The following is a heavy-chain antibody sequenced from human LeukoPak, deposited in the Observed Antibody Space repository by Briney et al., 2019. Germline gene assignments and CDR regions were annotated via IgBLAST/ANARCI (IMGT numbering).Heavy chain of an antibody. CDR3: ASYPRYSSWVPFDY. CDR1: GYTFTGQD. Sequence: GSAVTVSCTASGYTFTGQDMHWVRQAPEQGLESMGWINPNTGDTNYAQRVHGRVTMRRAMTISMAYLELSRLTSDDSPVYYCASYPRYSSWVPFDYWGQGTLVTVSS. CDR2: INPNTGDT. D-gene: IGHD6-19*01. J-gene: IGHJ4*02. V-gene: IGHV1-2*02.